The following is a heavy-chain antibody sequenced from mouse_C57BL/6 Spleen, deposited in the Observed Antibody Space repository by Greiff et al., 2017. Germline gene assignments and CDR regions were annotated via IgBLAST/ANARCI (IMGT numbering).Heavy chain of an antibody. Sequence: VQLQESGAELVKPGASVKMSCKASGYTFTSYWITWVKQRPGRGLEWIGDIYPGSGSTNYNEKFKSKATLTVDTSSSTAYMQLSSLTSEDSAVYYCASFPAMDYWGQGTSVTVAS. CDR3: ASFPAMDY. CDR1: GYTFTSYW. D-gene: IGHD1-2*01. V-gene: IGHV1-55*01. CDR2: IYPGSGST. J-gene: IGHJ4*01.